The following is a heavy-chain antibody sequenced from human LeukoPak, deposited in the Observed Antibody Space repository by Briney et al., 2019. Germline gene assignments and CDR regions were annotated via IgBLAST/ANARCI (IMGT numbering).Heavy chain of an antibody. J-gene: IGHJ4*02. D-gene: IGHD5-18*01. Sequence: GGSLRLSCAASGFTFSNYWMSWVRQAPGKGLEWVANIKEDGSEKYYVDSVKGRFTISRDNARNSLYLQMNSLRAEDTALYYCASGRQLGYWGQGTLVTVSS. CDR3: ASGRQLGY. V-gene: IGHV3-7*01. CDR1: GFTFSNYW. CDR2: IKEDGSEK.